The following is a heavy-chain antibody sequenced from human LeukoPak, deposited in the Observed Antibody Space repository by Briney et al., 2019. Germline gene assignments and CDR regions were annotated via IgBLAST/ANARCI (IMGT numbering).Heavy chain of an antibody. CDR1: GYTLTELS. J-gene: IGHJ3*02. CDR3: ARHSTGDAFDI. V-gene: IGHV1-18*01. Sequence: ASVKVSCKVSGYTLTELSMHWVRQAPGQGLEWMGWISAYNGNTNYAQKLQGRVTMTTDTSTSTAYMELRSLRSDDTAVYYCARHSTGDAFDIWGQGTMVTVSS. D-gene: IGHD4-17*01. CDR2: ISAYNGNT.